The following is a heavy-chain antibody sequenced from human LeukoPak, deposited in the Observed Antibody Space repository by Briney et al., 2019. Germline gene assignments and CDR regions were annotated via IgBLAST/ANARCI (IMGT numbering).Heavy chain of an antibody. CDR2: ISYDGSNK. V-gene: IGHV3-30*18. CDR1: GFTFSSYG. D-gene: IGHD6-13*01. Sequence: GGSLRLSCAASGFTFSSYGMHWVRQAPGKGLEWVAVISYDGSNKYYADSAKGRFTISRDNSKNTLYLQMNSLRAEDTAVYYCAKDPQRLAAAGHRYYYYGMDVWGQGTTVTVSS. CDR3: AKDPQRLAAAGHRYYYYGMDV. J-gene: IGHJ6*02.